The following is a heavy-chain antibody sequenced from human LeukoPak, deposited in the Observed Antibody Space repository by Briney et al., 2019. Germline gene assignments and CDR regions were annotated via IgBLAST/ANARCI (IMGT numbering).Heavy chain of an antibody. V-gene: IGHV3-21*01. D-gene: IGHD1-26*01. Sequence: GGSLRLSCAASGFTFSSYSMNWVRQAPGKGLEWVSSISSSSSYIYYADSVKGRFTISRDNAKNSLYLQMNGLRAEDTAVYYCARAAGATVGYWGQGTLVTVSS. CDR3: ARAAGATVGY. CDR1: GFTFSSYS. J-gene: IGHJ4*02. CDR2: ISSSSSYI.